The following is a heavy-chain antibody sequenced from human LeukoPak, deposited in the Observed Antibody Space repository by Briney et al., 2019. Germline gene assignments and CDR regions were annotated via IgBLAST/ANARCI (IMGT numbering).Heavy chain of an antibody. Sequence: PSETLSLTCSVSGDSISSSSSYWGWIRQPPGKGLEWIGSIYYSGSTYYNTSLKSRVTISVDTSKNQFSLKLNSVTAADTAVYYCAGGRGWYALYWGQGTLVTVSS. CDR1: GDSISSSSSY. CDR3: AGGRGWYALY. V-gene: IGHV4-39*01. CDR2: IYYSGST. D-gene: IGHD6-19*01. J-gene: IGHJ4*02.